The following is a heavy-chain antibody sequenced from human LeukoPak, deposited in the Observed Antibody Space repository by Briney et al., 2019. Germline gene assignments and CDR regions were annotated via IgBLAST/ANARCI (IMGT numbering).Heavy chain of an antibody. Sequence: PSETLSLTCTVSGGSISSYYWNWIRQHPGKGLEWIGYIYSSGTTYYNPSLKSRLIISVDTSKNQFSLKLSSVTAADTAVYYCARAAQNWNNAPYFDFWGQETLVTVSS. V-gene: IGHV4-59*06. CDR1: GGSISSYY. CDR3: ARAAQNWNNAPYFDF. D-gene: IGHD1-1*01. J-gene: IGHJ4*02. CDR2: IYSSGTT.